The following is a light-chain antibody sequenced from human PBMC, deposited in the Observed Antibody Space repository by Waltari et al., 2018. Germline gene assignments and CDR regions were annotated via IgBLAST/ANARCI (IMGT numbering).Light chain of an antibody. CDR1: SRDVGGYNY. Sequence: QSALTQPPSASGSPGQSVTISCPGTSRDVGGYNYVSWYHQHPGKAPKLIISEVNKRPSGVPDRFSGSKSGNTASLTVSGLQADDEADYYCSSYSGSNNLGVFGGGTKLTVL. V-gene: IGLV2-8*01. CDR2: EVN. CDR3: SSYSGSNNLGV. J-gene: IGLJ2*01.